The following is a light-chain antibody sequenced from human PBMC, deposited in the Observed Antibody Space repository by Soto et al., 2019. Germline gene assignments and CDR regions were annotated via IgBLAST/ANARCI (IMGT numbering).Light chain of an antibody. CDR2: DVS. CDR3: CSYAGNKTVV. Sequence: QSVLTQPRSVSGSPGQSVTISCTGTSSEVGGYIYVSWYQQYPAKAPKVMIYDVSRRPSGVPDRFSGSKSGNTASLTISGLQAEDEAVYYCCSYAGNKTVVFGGGTKLTVL. J-gene: IGLJ3*02. V-gene: IGLV2-11*01. CDR1: SSEVGGYIY.